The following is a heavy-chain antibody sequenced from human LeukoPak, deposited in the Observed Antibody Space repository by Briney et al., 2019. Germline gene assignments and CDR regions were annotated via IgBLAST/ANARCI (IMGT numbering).Heavy chain of an antibody. J-gene: IGHJ3*02. Sequence: GGSLRLSCAASGFTVSSNYMSWVRQAPGKGLEWVSVIYSCGSTYYADSVKGRFTISRDNSKNTLYLQMNSLRAEDTAVYYCARDRECGGDCPPDAFDIWGQGTMVTVSS. V-gene: IGHV3-66*01. CDR3: ARDRECGGDCPPDAFDI. D-gene: IGHD2-21*02. CDR2: IYSCGST. CDR1: GFTVSSNY.